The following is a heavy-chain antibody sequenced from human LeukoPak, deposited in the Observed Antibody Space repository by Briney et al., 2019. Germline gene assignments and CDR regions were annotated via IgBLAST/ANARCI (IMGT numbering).Heavy chain of an antibody. V-gene: IGHV1-18*01. D-gene: IGHD2-15*01. Sequence: AASVKVSCKASGYTFTSYGISWVRQAPGQGLEWMGWISAYNGNTNYAQKLQGRVTMTTDTSTSTAYMELRSLRSDDTAVYYCARDREYCSGGSCYSWFDPWDQGTLVTVSS. CDR1: GYTFTSYG. J-gene: IGHJ5*02. CDR2: ISAYNGNT. CDR3: ARDREYCSGGSCYSWFDP.